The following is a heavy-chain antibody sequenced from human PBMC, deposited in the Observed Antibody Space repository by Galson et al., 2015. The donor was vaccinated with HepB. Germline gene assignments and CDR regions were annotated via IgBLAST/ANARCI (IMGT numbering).Heavy chain of an antibody. CDR3: ARSRIAAAGTIGYYYGMDV. J-gene: IGHJ6*02. Sequence: CAISGDSVSSNSAAWNWIRRPPSRGLEWLGRTSYRSKWYNDYAVSVKSRITINPDTSKNQFSLQLNSVTPEDTAVYYCARSRIAAAGTIGYYYGMDVWGQGTTVTVSS. V-gene: IGHV6-1*01. D-gene: IGHD6-13*01. CDR2: TSYRSKWYN. CDR1: GDSVSSNSAA.